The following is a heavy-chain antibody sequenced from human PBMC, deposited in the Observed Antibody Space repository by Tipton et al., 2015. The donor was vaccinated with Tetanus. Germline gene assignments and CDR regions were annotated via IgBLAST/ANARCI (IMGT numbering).Heavy chain of an antibody. J-gene: IGHJ4*02. CDR1: GGSVNSGTYY. V-gene: IGHV4-61*01. Sequence: TLSLTCSVSGGSVNSGTYYWSWIRQPPGKGLEWIGYVYYTGSTNHNPSLKSRVTISMDRSKNQISLQLTSVTAADTAVYFCAGVTAQRTELYFDHWGQGTLFTVSS. CDR3: AGVTAQRTELYFDH. CDR2: VYYTGST. D-gene: IGHD6-13*01.